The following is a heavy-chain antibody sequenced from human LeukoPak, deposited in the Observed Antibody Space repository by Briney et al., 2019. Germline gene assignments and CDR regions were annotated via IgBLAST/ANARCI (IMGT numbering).Heavy chain of an antibody. Sequence: GGSLRLSCAASGFTFSSYAMSWVRQAPGKGLEWVSAISGSGGSTYYADSVKGRFTISRDNSKNTLYLQMNSLRAEDTAVYYCAKIVTSMIVVVITAPLDYWGQGTLVTVSS. V-gene: IGHV3-23*01. CDR1: GFTFSSYA. CDR3: AKIVTSMIVVVITAPLDY. CDR2: ISGSGGST. D-gene: IGHD3-22*01. J-gene: IGHJ4*02.